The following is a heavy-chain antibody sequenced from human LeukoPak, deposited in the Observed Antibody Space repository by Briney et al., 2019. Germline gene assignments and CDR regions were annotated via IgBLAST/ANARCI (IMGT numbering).Heavy chain of an antibody. Sequence: PGGSLRLSCAASGFSFDSHIMHWVRQAPGKGLEWVAGIWYDGSRRHYGDSVEGRFSVSRDNSRNTLDLQMNSLTADDTAIYYCAKDKWDERGNYYHYFDYWGQGILVIVSS. J-gene: IGHJ4*02. CDR1: GFSFDSHI. D-gene: IGHD1-26*01. V-gene: IGHV3-33*06. CDR2: IWYDGSRR. CDR3: AKDKWDERGNYYHYFDY.